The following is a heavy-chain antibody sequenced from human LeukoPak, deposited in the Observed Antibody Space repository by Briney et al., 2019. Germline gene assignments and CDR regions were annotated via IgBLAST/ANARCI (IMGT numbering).Heavy chain of an antibody. CDR1: GFTFSNAW. V-gene: IGHV3-15*01. D-gene: IGHD6-13*01. CDR3: TTGLGSSWYYFDY. CDR2: IKSKTDGGTT. J-gene: IGHJ4*02. Sequence: EGSLRLSCAASGFTFSNAWMSWVRQAPGKELEWVGRIKSKTDGGTTDYAAPVKGRFTISRDDSKNTLYLQMNSLKTEDTAVYYCTTGLGSSWYYFDYWGQGTLVTVSS.